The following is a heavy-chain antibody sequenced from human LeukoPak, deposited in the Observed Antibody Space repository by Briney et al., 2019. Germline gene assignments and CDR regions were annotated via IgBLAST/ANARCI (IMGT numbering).Heavy chain of an antibody. CDR1: GFTFDDYA. Sequence: PGRSLRLSCAASGFTFDDYAMHWVRQAPGKGLEWVSGISWNSDSIGYADPVKGRFTISRDNAKNSLYLQMNSLKAEDMALYYCAKDKYSSGRSTCFDYWGQGTLVTVSS. CDR3: AKDKYSSGRSTCFDY. CDR2: ISWNSDSI. V-gene: IGHV3-9*03. J-gene: IGHJ4*02. D-gene: IGHD6-19*01.